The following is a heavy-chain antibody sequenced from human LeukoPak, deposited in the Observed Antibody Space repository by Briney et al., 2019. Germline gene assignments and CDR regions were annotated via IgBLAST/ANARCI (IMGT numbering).Heavy chain of an antibody. CDR2: IYSGGST. CDR1: GFTVSSNY. D-gene: IGHD1-1*01. V-gene: IGHV3-66*01. J-gene: IGHJ4*02. CDR3: ARCHNWNDCYFDY. Sequence: PGGSLRLSCAASGFTVSSNYMSWGRQAPGKGLGLVSVIYSGGSTYYADSVKGRFTISRDNSKNTLYLQMNSLRAEDTAVYYCARCHNWNDCYFDYWGQGTLVTVSS.